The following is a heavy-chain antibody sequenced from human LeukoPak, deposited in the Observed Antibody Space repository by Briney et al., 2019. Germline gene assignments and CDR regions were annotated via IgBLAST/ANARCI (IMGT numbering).Heavy chain of an antibody. V-gene: IGHV1-3*01. Sequence: GASVKVSCKASGYTFTSYAMHWVRQDPGQRLEWMGWINAGNGNTKYSQKFQGRVTITRDTSASTAYMELSSLRSEDTAVYYCARDLIGYCSGGSCPTLDYWGQGTLVTVSS. CDR2: INAGNGNT. CDR1: GYTFTSYA. D-gene: IGHD2-15*01. J-gene: IGHJ4*02. CDR3: ARDLIGYCSGGSCPTLDY.